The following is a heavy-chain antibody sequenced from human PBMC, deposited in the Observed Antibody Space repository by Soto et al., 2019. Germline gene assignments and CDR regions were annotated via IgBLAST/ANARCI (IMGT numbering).Heavy chain of an antibody. J-gene: IGHJ4*02. CDR3: ASLSAQVDY. CDR1: GFTFSSYW. V-gene: IGHV3-74*01. Sequence: GSLRRSCAASGFTFSSYWMHCVRQAPGKGLVWGSEIDSGRSRTNDADSVKGRFTISRDNAKNTLYLQMNRLRAEDTAVYYCASLSAQVDYWRQGPLVTASS. D-gene: IGHD6-13*01. CDR2: IDSGRSRT.